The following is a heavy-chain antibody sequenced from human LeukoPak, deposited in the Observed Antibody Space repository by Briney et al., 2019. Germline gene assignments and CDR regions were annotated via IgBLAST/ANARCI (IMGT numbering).Heavy chain of an antibody. Sequence: ASVKVSCKASGYSFTGYYVHWVRQAPGQGLEWMGWIKPDSGGTNFAQKFQGRVTMTRDTSISTAYMEVSRLTSDDTAVYYCARVAISRGIIDYWGQGSLVTVSS. CDR1: GYSFTGYY. D-gene: IGHD3-10*01. J-gene: IGHJ4*02. CDR3: ARVAISRGIIDY. CDR2: IKPDSGGT. V-gene: IGHV1-2*02.